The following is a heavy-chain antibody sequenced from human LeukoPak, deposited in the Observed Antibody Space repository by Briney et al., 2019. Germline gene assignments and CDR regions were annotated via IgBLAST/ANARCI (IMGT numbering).Heavy chain of an antibody. CDR1: GFTVSSNY. D-gene: IGHD6-13*01. CDR3: AVIAAAGSRPKDV. V-gene: IGHV3-66*01. CDR2: IYSGGST. Sequence: GGSLRLSCAASGFTVSSNYMSWVRQAPGKGLEWVSVIYSGGSTYYADSVKGRFTISRDNSKNTLYLQMNSLRAEDTAVYYCAVIAAAGSRPKDVWGQGTTVTVSS. J-gene: IGHJ6*02.